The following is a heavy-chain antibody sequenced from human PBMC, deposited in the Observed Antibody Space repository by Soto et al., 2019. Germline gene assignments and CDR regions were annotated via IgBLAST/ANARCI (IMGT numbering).Heavy chain of an antibody. Sequence: QVQLVQSGAEVKKPGSSVKVSCKASGGTFSSYAISWVRQAPGQGLEWMGGLIPIFGTANYAQKVQGRVTCTADESTSTAYKELSSLRSENTAVYYCAREDSVVVVAATGWYGMDGVGQGTTVTFSS. CDR3: AREDSVVVVAATGWYGMDG. V-gene: IGHV1-69*01. D-gene: IGHD2-15*01. J-gene: IGHJ6*02. CDR2: LIPIFGTA. CDR1: GGTFSSYA.